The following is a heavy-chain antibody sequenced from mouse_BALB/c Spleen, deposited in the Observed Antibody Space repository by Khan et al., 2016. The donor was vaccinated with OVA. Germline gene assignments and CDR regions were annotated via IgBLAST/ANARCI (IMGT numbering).Heavy chain of an antibody. CDR3: TRSGYGSFAY. CDR2: INPNNGGT. CDR1: GYTFSSYY. J-gene: IGHJ3*01. Sequence: QVQLKESGAELVKPGASVKLSCKASGYTFSSYYMYWVKQRPGQGLEWIGEINPNNGGTNFNEKFKSKAALTVDKSSTTAYMQLSSLTSEDSAVYYWTRSGYGSFAYWGQRTLVTVST. D-gene: IGHD2-2*01. V-gene: IGHV1S81*02.